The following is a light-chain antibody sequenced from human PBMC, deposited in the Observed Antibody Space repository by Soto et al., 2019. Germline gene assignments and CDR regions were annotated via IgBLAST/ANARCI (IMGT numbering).Light chain of an antibody. Sequence: QSALTQPASVSGSPGQSITISCTGTSSDVGDYNYVSWYQQHPGKAPKLMIYDVSNRPSGVSNRFSGSKSGNTASLTISGLQSEDEADYYCNSFTSNTPYVFGTGTKVTVL. V-gene: IGLV2-14*01. CDR3: NSFTSNTPYV. J-gene: IGLJ1*01. CDR2: DVS. CDR1: SSDVGDYNY.